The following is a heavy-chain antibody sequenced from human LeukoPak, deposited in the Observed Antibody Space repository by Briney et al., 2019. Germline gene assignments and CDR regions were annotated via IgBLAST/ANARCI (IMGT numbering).Heavy chain of an antibody. CDR2: IYHSGST. Sequence: SETLSLTCAVSGGSISSSNWWSWVRQPPGKGLEWIGEIYHSGSTNYNPSLKSRVTISVDKSKNQFSLKLSSVTAADTAVYYCARASGHDYGDYEMGYYYYYGMDVWGQGTTVTVSS. V-gene: IGHV4-4*02. CDR3: ARASGHDYGDYEMGYYYYYGMDV. CDR1: GGSISSSNW. J-gene: IGHJ6*02. D-gene: IGHD4-17*01.